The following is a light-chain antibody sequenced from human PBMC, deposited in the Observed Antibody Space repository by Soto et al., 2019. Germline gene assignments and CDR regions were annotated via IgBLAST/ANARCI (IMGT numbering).Light chain of an antibody. CDR2: RNN. J-gene: IGLJ1*01. Sequence: QSVLTQPPSASGTPGQRVTISCSGSSSSIGSNDVYWYQQAPKLLIYRNNQRPSGVPDRFSGSRSGTSASLAISGLRSEDEADYYCAAWDDSLSGYVFGTGTKLTVL. CDR3: AAWDDSLSGYV. V-gene: IGLV1-47*01. CDR1: SSSIGSND.